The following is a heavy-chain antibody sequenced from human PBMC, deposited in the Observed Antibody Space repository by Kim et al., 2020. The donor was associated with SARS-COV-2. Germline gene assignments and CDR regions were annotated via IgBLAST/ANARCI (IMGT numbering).Heavy chain of an antibody. CDR1: GGSISSYY. Sequence: SETLSLTCTVSGGSISSYYWSWIRQPPGKGLEWIGYIYYSGSTNYNPSLKSRVTISVDTSKNQFSLKLSSVTAADTAVYYCARDIVVVPAAMGGGWFDP. J-gene: IGHJ5*02. CDR3: ARDIVVVPAAMGGGWFDP. V-gene: IGHV4-59*13. D-gene: IGHD2-2*01. CDR2: IYYSGST.